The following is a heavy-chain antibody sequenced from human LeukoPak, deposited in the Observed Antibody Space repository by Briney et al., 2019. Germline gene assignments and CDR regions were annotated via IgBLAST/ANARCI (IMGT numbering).Heavy chain of an antibody. Sequence: SETLSLTCTVSGGSISGYYWSWIRQPAGKGLAWIGRIYTSGSTNYNPSLKSRVTMSVDTSKNQFSLKLSSVTAADTAVYYCARDRGHGDNYFDYWGQGTLVTVSS. CDR1: GGSISGYY. CDR3: ARDRGHGDNYFDY. CDR2: IYTSGST. V-gene: IGHV4-4*07. J-gene: IGHJ4*02. D-gene: IGHD4-17*01.